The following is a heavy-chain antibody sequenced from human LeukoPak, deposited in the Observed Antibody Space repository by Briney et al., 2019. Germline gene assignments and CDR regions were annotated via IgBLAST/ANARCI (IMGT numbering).Heavy chain of an antibody. CDR1: GGSISSYY. CDR2: IYYSGST. CDR3: ARVGHGEGTRGYSYGTNDY. D-gene: IGHD5-18*01. V-gene: IGHV4-59*01. J-gene: IGHJ4*02. Sequence: SETLSLTCTVSGGSISSYYWSWIRQPPGKGLEWIGCIYYSGSTNYNPSLKSRVTISVDTSKNQFSLKLSSVTAADTAVYYCARVGHGEGTRGYSYGTNDYWGQGTLVTVSS.